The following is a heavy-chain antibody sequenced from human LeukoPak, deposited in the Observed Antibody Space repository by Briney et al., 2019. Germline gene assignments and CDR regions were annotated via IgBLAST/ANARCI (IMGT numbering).Heavy chain of an antibody. CDR3: ARERRDYYDSSGYYYY. V-gene: IGHV4-4*07. CDR1: GGSISSYY. D-gene: IGHD3-22*01. Sequence: PSETLSLTCTVSGGSISSYYWSWIRQPAGKGPEWIGRIYTSGSTNYNPSLKGRVTMSVDTSKNQFSLKLSSVTAADTAVYYCARERRDYYDSSGYYYYWGQGTLVTVSS. CDR2: IYTSGST. J-gene: IGHJ4*02.